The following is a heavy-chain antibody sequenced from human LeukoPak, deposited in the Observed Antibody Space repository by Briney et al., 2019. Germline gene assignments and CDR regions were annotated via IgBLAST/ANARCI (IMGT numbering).Heavy chain of an antibody. Sequence: SETLSLTCAVYGGSFSGYYWSWIRQPPGKGLEWIGEINHSGSTNYNPSPKSRVTISVDTSKNQFSLKLSSVTAADTAVYYCASVYDYVWGSYRRNWFDPWGQGTLVTVSS. CDR2: INHSGST. CDR3: ASVYDYVWGSYRRNWFDP. CDR1: GGSFSGYY. V-gene: IGHV4-34*01. D-gene: IGHD3-16*02. J-gene: IGHJ5*02.